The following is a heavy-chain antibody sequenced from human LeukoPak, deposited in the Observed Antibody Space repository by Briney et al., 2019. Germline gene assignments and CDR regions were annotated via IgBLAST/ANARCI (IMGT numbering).Heavy chain of an antibody. D-gene: IGHD3/OR15-3a*01. J-gene: IGHJ4*02. CDR1: GFTLSSHA. V-gene: IGHV3-64D*09. CDR3: VRRTGNYFDY. CDR2: ISYNGGRT. Sequence: GGSLRLSCSASGFTLSSHAMHWVRQAPGKALEYVSAISYNGGRTYYANSVKDRFTISRDNSKNTLYLQMSSLRPEDTAVFYCVRRTGNYFDYWGQGTLVTVSS.